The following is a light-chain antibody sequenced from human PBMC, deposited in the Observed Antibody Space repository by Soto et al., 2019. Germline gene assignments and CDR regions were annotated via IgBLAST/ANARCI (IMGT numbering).Light chain of an antibody. V-gene: IGKV1-17*01. CDR2: VVS. CDR3: LQYNTFPPT. J-gene: IGKJ1*01. CDR1: QAIGSD. Sequence: DVQMTQSPSPLAASIGDTVTISCRASQAIGSDLAWFQHRPGTAPKRLIFVVSSLQSGVPSRFSGSGSGTDFSLTISSLQPEDFATYFCLQYNTFPPTFGQGTKVEIK.